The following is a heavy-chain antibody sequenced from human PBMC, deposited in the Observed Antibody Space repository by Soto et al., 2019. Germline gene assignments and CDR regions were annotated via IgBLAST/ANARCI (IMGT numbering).Heavy chain of an antibody. J-gene: IGHJ4*02. CDR1: GGSISSGGYY. Sequence: SETLSLTCTVSGGSISSGGYYWSWNRQHPGKGLEWIGYIYYSGSTYYNPSLKSRVTISVDTSKNHFSLKLSSVTAADTAVYYCARVWEANCSGGSCYPFYFDYWGQGTLVTVSS. V-gene: IGHV4-31*03. D-gene: IGHD2-15*01. CDR2: IYYSGST. CDR3: ARVWEANCSGGSCYPFYFDY.